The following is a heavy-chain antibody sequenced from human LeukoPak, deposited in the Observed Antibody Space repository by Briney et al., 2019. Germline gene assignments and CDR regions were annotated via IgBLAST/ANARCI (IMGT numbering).Heavy chain of an antibody. J-gene: IGHJ4*02. Sequence: GGSLILSCAASGFTFSSYWMSWVRQAPGKGLEWVANIKQDGSEKYYVDSVEGRFTISRDNAKNSLYLQMNSLRAEDTAVYYCARDQRYCSSSSCPWEPFDYWGQGTLVTVSS. D-gene: IGHD2-2*01. V-gene: IGHV3-7*05. CDR3: ARDQRYCSSSSCPWEPFDY. CDR1: GFTFSSYW. CDR2: IKQDGSEK.